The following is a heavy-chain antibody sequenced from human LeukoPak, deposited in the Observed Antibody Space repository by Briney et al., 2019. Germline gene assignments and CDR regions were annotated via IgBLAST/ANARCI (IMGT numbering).Heavy chain of an antibody. D-gene: IGHD5-24*01. V-gene: IGHV3-48*03. CDR2: ISSSGSTI. CDR1: GLTFSSYE. J-gene: IGHJ4*02. Sequence: GGSLRLSCAASGLTFSSYEMNWVRQAPGKGLEWVSYISSSGSTIYYADSVKGRFTISRDNAKNSLYLQMNSLRAEDTAVYYCARDGPRDGYNSWGQGTLVTVSS. CDR3: ARDGPRDGYNS.